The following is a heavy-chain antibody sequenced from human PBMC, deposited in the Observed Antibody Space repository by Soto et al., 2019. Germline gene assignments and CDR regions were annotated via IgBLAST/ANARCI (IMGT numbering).Heavy chain of an antibody. J-gene: IGHJ4*02. V-gene: IGHV4-4*02. Sequence: SETLSLTCAVSGVSIRSGNWWTWVRQTPQRGLEYIGEIFHEGTANSYPSFERRVAISVDTSKNQFSLKLTSVTAADTAIYFCARIVYDTRLNYMYFDFWGQGALVTVSS. CDR3: ARIVYDTRLNYMYFDF. D-gene: IGHD3-10*01. CDR1: GVSIRSGNW. CDR2: IFHEGTA.